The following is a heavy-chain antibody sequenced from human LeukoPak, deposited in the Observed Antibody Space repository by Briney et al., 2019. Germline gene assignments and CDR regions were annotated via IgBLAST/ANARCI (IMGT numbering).Heavy chain of an antibody. V-gene: IGHV4-61*01. CDR1: GASVSSGSYY. CDR3: ASFSSSWYWFDP. Sequence: SETLSLTCTVSGASVSSGSYYWSWIRQPPGKGLEWIGYIYYSGSTNYNPSLKSRVTISVDTSKNQFSLKLSSVTAADTAVYYCASFSSSWYWFDPWGQGTLVTVSS. CDR2: IYYSGST. J-gene: IGHJ5*02. D-gene: IGHD6-13*01.